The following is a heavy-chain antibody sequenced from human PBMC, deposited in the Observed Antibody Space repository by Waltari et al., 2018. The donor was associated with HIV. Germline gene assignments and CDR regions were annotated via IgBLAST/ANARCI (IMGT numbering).Heavy chain of an antibody. J-gene: IGHJ4*02. CDR1: GFPFSRYW. CDR3: ASLYNYVWGSPPPFDY. D-gene: IGHD3-16*01. CDR2: INSDGSST. V-gene: IGHV3-74*01. Sequence: EVQLVESGGGLVQPGGSLRLACAASGFPFSRYWMHWVHQAPGKGLVWVSRINSDGSSTNYADSVKGRFTISRDNAKNTVYLQMNSLRAEDTALYYCASLYNYVWGSPPPFDYWGQGTLVTVSS.